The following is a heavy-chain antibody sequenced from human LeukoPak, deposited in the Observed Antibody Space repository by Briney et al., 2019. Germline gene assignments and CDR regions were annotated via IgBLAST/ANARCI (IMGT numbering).Heavy chain of an antibody. CDR3: ATYRWYSDY. V-gene: IGHV3-15*01. CDR2: IKSKSDGETT. D-gene: IGHD1-1*01. J-gene: IGHJ4*02. Sequence: PGGSLRLSCAASGITFSNAWMSWVRQAPGKGLEWVGRIKSKSDGETTDYAAPVKGRFTISRDDSKNTLYLQMNSLKTEDTAMYYCATYRWYSDYWGPGVLVTVSS. CDR1: GITFSNAW.